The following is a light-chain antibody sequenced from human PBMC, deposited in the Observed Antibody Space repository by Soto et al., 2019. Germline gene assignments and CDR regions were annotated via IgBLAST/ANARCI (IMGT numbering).Light chain of an antibody. J-gene: IGKJ1*01. V-gene: IGKV3-20*01. Sequence: VFTQAPDTLSLSPGGRATLSCRVGQSVSSTFLNWYQQKPGQAPRLLIYGASNRATGTPDRFSGSGSGTDFTLTISRLEPEDFAVYYCQQYNTWHRTFGQGTKVDIK. CDR2: GAS. CDR1: QSVSSTF. CDR3: QQYNTWHRT.